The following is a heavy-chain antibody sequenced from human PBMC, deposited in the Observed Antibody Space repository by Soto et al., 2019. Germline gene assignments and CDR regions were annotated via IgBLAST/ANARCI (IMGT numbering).Heavy chain of an antibody. CDR3: ARGRKVGRGIIQWGYNWLDP. CDR1: GGSISSGGYS. D-gene: IGHD2-15*01. Sequence: SETLSLTCAVSGGSISSGGYSWSWIRQPPGKGLEWIGYIYHSGSTYYNPSLKSRVTISVDRSKNQFSLKLSSVTAADTAVYYCARGRKVGRGIIQWGYNWLDPWGQGTLVTVSS. CDR2: IYHSGST. J-gene: IGHJ5*02. V-gene: IGHV4-30-2*01.